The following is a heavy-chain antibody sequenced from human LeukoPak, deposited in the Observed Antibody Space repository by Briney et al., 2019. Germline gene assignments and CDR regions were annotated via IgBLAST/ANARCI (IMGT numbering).Heavy chain of an antibody. CDR1: GFTFSSYA. J-gene: IGHJ4*02. CDR3: ARDRDALIDY. Sequence: PGGSLRLSCAASGFTFSSYAMHWVRQAPGKGLEWVAVIPYDGSNKYYADSVKGRFTISRDNSKNTLYLQMNSLRAEDTAVYYCARDRDALIDYWGQGTLVTVSS. V-gene: IGHV3-30*04. D-gene: IGHD5-24*01. CDR2: IPYDGSNK.